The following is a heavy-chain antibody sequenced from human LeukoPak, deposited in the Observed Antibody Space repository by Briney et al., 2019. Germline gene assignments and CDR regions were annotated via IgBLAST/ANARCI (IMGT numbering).Heavy chain of an antibody. V-gene: IGHV4-30-4*08. Sequence: KPSETLSLTCTVSGGSISSYYWNWIRQPPGKGLEWIGYIYYSGSTYYNPSLKSRVTISVDTSKNQFSLKLSSVTAADTAVYYCAREVSIAALWFDPWGQGTLVTVSS. CDR1: GGSISSYY. CDR2: IYYSGST. CDR3: AREVSIAALWFDP. D-gene: IGHD6-6*01. J-gene: IGHJ5*02.